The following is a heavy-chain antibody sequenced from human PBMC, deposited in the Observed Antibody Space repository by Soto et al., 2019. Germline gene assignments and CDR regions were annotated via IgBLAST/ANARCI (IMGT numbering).Heavy chain of an antibody. J-gene: IGHJ6*02. Sequence: QITLKESGPTLVKPTQTLTLTCTFSGFLLSTTGVGVGWIRQPPGKALEWLALIYWDDDKRYSPSLKSRLTITKDTSKNQVVLTMTYMDPVDTATYYCVQSRCGGDCLQSYSSHSYYGLDVWGQGTTVTVSS. CDR1: GFLLSTTGVG. CDR3: VQSRCGGDCLQSYSSHSYYGLDV. D-gene: IGHD2-21*01. CDR2: IYWDDDK. V-gene: IGHV2-5*02.